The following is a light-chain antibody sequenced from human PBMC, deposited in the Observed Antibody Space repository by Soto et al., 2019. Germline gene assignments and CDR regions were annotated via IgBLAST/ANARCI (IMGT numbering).Light chain of an antibody. CDR3: QQYNILST. Sequence: DIQMTQSPSTLSASVGDRVTITCRASQSISVWLAWYQQKAGKAPNLLIYKASRLESGVPSRFSGSGSETEFTLTISGLQPGDSATYYCQQYNILSTFGQGTKVDIK. CDR2: KAS. J-gene: IGKJ1*01. V-gene: IGKV1-5*03. CDR1: QSISVW.